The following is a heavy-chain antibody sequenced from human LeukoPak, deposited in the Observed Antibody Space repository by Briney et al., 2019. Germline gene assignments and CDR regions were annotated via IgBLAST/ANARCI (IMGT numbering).Heavy chain of an antibody. Sequence: GASVKVSCKASGYTFTGYYMHWVRQALGQGLEWMGWINPNSGGTNYAQKFQGRVTMTRDTSISTACMELSRLRSDDTAVYYCARVGATGTTSPFDYWGQGTLVTVSS. CDR1: GYTFTGYY. D-gene: IGHD1-1*01. J-gene: IGHJ4*02. CDR3: ARVGATGTTSPFDY. V-gene: IGHV1-2*02. CDR2: INPNSGGT.